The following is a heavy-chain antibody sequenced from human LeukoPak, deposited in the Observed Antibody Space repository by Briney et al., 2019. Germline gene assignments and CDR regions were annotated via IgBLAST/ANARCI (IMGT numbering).Heavy chain of an antibody. Sequence: ASVKVSCKASGYTFTGYYMHWVRQAPGQGLEWMGRINPNSGGTNYAQKFRGRVTMTRDTFISTAYMELSRLRSDDTAVYYCARVRPPGIAARGGMDVWGQGTTVTVSS. CDR2: INPNSGGT. CDR1: GYTFTGYY. D-gene: IGHD6-6*01. CDR3: ARVRPPGIAARGGMDV. V-gene: IGHV1-2*06. J-gene: IGHJ6*02.